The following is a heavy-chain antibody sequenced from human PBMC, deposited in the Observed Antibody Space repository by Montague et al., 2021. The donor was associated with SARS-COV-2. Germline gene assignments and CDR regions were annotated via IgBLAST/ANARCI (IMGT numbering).Heavy chain of an antibody. J-gene: IGHJ3*02. V-gene: IGHV4-39*01. CDR2: IYYSGST. CDR1: GSSISSSSYY. D-gene: IGHD3-3*01. Sequence: SETLSLTCTVSGSSISSSSYYWGWIRQPPGEGLMWIGSIYYSGSTYYNPSLKSRVTISVDTSKNQFSLKLSSVTAADTAVYYCARHSGRDTIFGVVSIPDAFDIWGQGTMVTVSS. CDR3: ARHSGRDTIFGVVSIPDAFDI.